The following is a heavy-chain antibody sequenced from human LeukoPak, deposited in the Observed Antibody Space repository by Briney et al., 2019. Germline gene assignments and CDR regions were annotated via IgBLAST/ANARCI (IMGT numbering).Heavy chain of an antibody. J-gene: IGHJ4*02. CDR3: AKDDSSSWYLDY. V-gene: IGHV3-30*02. D-gene: IGHD6-13*01. CDR1: GFTFSSYG. CDR2: IRYDGSNK. Sequence: PGGSLRLSCAASGFTFSSYGMHWVRQAPGKGLEWVTFIRYDGSNKYYADSVKGRFTISRDNSKNTLYLQMNSLRAEDTAVYYCAKDDSSSWYLDYWGQGTLVTVSS.